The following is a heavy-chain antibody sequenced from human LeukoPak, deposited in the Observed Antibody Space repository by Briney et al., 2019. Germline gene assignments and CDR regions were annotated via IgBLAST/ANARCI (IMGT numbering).Heavy chain of an antibody. J-gene: IGHJ4*02. D-gene: IGHD4-17*01. CDR2: IYYTGST. CDR3: ARNMGGYGDYTYFDY. V-gene: IGHV4-59*01. CDR1: GGSITPYY. Sequence: SETLSLTCAVSGGSITPYYGSWIRQPPGKGLEWIGYIYYTGSTKYSPSLKSRVTISVDSSKDQFSLKLSSVTAADTAVYYCARNMGGYGDYTYFDYWGQGTLVTVSS.